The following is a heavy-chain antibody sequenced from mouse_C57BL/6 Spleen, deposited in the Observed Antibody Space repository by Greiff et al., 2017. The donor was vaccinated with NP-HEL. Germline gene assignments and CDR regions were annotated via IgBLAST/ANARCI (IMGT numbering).Heavy chain of an antibody. V-gene: IGHV5-16*01. Sequence: EVKLVESEGGLVQPGRSMKLSCTASGFTFSDYYMAWVRQVPEKGLEWVANINYDGSSTYYLDSLKSRFIISRDNAKNILYLQMSSLKSEDTATYYCARDTMITPYWYFDVWGTGTTVTVSS. J-gene: IGHJ1*03. CDR3: ARDTMITPYWYFDV. D-gene: IGHD2-4*01. CDR2: INYDGSST. CDR1: GFTFSDYY.